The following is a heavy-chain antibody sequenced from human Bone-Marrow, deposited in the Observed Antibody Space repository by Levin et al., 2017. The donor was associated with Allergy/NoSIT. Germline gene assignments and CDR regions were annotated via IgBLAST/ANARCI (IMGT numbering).Heavy chain of an antibody. CDR2: ISGNDGGT. Sequence: GESLKISCAASGFTFSDYAMSWVRQAPGKGLEWVSTISGNDGGTHYAESVKGRFTISRDNSRNTLSLQMHSLRTEDTAVYYCAKVDSSCWYEKLDYWGQGSLVTVSS. J-gene: IGHJ4*02. V-gene: IGHV3-23*01. CDR1: GFTFSDYA. CDR3: AKVDSSCWYEKLDY. D-gene: IGHD6-19*01.